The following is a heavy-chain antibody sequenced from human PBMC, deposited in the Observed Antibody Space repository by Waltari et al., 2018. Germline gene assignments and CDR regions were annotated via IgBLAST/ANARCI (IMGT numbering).Heavy chain of an antibody. CDR2: INRGWTTK. Sequence: EVHLVESGGGLVQPGGSLRLSCAASGLTFTTYWMHWVRQAPGKGLVWVSSINRGWTTKNYADSVKGRLNISRDNARNTLYLQMNSLRDEDTAVYFCAREAAVAGHYFDYWGQGSLVTVSS. CDR1: GLTFTTYW. J-gene: IGHJ4*02. D-gene: IGHD6-19*01. CDR3: AREAAVAGHYFDY. V-gene: IGHV3-74*01.